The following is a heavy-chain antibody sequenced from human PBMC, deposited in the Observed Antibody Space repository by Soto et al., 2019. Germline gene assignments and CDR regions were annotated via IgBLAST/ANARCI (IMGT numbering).Heavy chain of an antibody. J-gene: IGHJ5*02. Sequence: SETLSLTCAVYGGSFSGYYWSWIRQPPGKGLEWIGEINHSGSTNYNPSLKRRVTISVDTSKNQFSLKLSSVTAADTAVYYCARGGYCSSTSCQGNWFDPWGQGTLVTVSS. CDR1: GGSFSGYY. CDR3: ARGGYCSSTSCQGNWFDP. CDR2: INHSGST. V-gene: IGHV4-34*01. D-gene: IGHD2-2*01.